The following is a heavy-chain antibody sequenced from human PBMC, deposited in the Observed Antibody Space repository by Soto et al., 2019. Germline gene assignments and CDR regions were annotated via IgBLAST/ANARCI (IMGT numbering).Heavy chain of an antibody. J-gene: IGHJ1*01. CDR3: ARELIVGPAEYFQH. CDR2: INKDGSEK. Sequence: HPGGSLRLSCAVSGFTFSNYWMSWVRQTPGKGLEWVANINKDGSEKYYVDSVKGRFTISRDNAKNSLYLQTNSLRAEDTAVYYCARELIVGPAEYFQHWGQGTLVTVSS. V-gene: IGHV3-7*01. CDR1: GFTFSNYW. D-gene: IGHD1-26*01.